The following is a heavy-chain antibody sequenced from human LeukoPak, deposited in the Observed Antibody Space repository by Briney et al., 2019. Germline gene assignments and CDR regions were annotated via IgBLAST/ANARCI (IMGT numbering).Heavy chain of an antibody. J-gene: IGHJ4*02. CDR1: GFTFSRFW. Sequence: GGSLRLSCAASGFTFSRFWMHWVRQAPGKGLVWVSRINTDGSDTIYADSVKGRFTISRDNAKNTLYLQMNSLRAEDTAVYYCARDQSIAGPTTADYWGQGTLVTVSS. D-gene: IGHD1-26*01. CDR3: ARDQSIAGPTTADY. CDR2: INTDGSDT. V-gene: IGHV3-74*01.